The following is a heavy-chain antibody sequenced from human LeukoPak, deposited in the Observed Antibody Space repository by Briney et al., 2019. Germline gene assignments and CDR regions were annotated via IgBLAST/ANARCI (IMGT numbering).Heavy chain of an antibody. J-gene: IGHJ4*02. CDR1: GGSIGTYY. Sequence: PSETLSLTCTVSGGSIGTYYWSWIRQPPGKGLEWFAYIYYTGSTNYNPSLKSRVTILVDTSKNQFSLKLSSVTAADTAVYYCARHVRDGYNLFDSWGQGTLVTVSS. CDR2: IYYTGST. D-gene: IGHD5-24*01. V-gene: IGHV4-59*08. CDR3: ARHVRDGYNLFDS.